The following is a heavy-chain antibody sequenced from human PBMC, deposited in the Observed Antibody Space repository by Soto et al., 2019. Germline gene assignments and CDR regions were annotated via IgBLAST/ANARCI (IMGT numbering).Heavy chain of an antibody. D-gene: IGHD6-19*01. CDR2: IFYSGST. V-gene: IGHV4-59*01. J-gene: IGHJ4*02. Sequence: QVQLQESGPGLVKPSETLSLTCTVSGGSMRNYYWTWIRQPPGKGLEWIAYIFYSGSTDYNPSLKSRVTISVDTSRNKFFLKLGSVTAADTAVYYCARVRSGYSSGSSLDSWGQGALVTVSS. CDR3: ARVRSGYSSGSSLDS. CDR1: GGSMRNYY.